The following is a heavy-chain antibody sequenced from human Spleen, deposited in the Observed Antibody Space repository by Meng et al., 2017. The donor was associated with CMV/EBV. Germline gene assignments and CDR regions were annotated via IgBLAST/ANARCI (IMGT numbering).Heavy chain of an antibody. D-gene: IGHD2-15*01. CDR3: AREGLRGCSGGSCYGY. CDR2: IYYSGST. CDR1: GSLSSGCYY. J-gene: IGHJ4*02. Sequence: GSLSSGCYYWRWIRQHPGKGLAWIGYIYYSGSTYYNPSLKSRVTISVDTSKNQFSLKLSSVTAADTAVYYCAREGLRGCSGGSCYGYWGQGTLVTVSS. V-gene: IGHV4-31*02.